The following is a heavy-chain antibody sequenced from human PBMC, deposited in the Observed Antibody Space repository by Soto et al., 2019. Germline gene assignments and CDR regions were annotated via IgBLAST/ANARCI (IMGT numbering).Heavy chain of an antibody. CDR3: ASRDPGTSVDY. Sequence: SETLALTCAFSGGSFTINNWWTCVRQPPGQGLEWIGEIYRTGSTNYNPSLKSRVTISLDKSENQFSLKVTSLTAADTAVYYCASRDPGTSVDYWGQGTLVTVSS. J-gene: IGHJ4*02. D-gene: IGHD1-7*01. V-gene: IGHV4-4*02. CDR1: GGSFTINNW. CDR2: IYRTGST.